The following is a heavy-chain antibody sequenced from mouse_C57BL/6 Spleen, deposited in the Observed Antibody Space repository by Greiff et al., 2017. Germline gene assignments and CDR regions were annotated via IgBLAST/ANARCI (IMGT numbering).Heavy chain of an antibody. CDR2: IWSDGST. CDR1: GFSLTSYG. J-gene: IGHJ4*01. Sequence: VKLMESGPGLVVPSQSLSITCTVSGFSLTSYGVHWVRQPPGKGLEWLVVIWSDGSTTYNSALKSRLSISKDNSKSQVFLKMNSLQTDDTAMYYCAAGAQATFYYYAMDYWGQGTSVTVSS. V-gene: IGHV2-6*03. D-gene: IGHD3-2*02. CDR3: AAGAQATFYYYAMDY.